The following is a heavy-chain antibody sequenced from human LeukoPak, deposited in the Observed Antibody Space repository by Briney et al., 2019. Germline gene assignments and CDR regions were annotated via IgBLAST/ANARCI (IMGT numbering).Heavy chain of an antibody. CDR3: ARDPGYCSGGSCYSSSRFDY. CDR1: GFTFSSYA. Sequence: GGSLRLSCAASGFTFSSYAMHWVRQAPGKGLEWVAVISYDGSNKYYADSVKGRFTISRDNSKNTLYLQMSSLRAEDTAVYYCARDPGYCSGGSCYSSSRFDYWGQGTLVTVSS. J-gene: IGHJ4*02. CDR2: ISYDGSNK. V-gene: IGHV3-30*04. D-gene: IGHD2-15*01.